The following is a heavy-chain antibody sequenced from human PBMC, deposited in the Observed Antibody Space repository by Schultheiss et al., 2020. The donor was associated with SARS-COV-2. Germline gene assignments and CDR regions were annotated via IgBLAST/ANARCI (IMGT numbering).Heavy chain of an antibody. CDR2: INAGNGNT. D-gene: IGHD2-2*01. CDR1: GYTFTSYA. Sequence: ASVKVSCKASGYTFTSYAMHWVRQAPGQRLEWMGWINAGNGNTKYSQKFQGRVTITRDTSASTAYMELSSLRSEDTAVYYCARDNAHIVVVPAAMNRWFDPWGQGTLVTVSS. V-gene: IGHV1-3*01. J-gene: IGHJ5*02. CDR3: ARDNAHIVVVPAAMNRWFDP.